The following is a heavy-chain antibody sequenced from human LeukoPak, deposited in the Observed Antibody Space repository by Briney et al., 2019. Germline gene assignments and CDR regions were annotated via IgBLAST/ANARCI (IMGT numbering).Heavy chain of an antibody. D-gene: IGHD6-13*01. V-gene: IGHV3-21*01. CDR2: ISSSSSYI. CDR1: GFTFSSYS. CDR3: ATSASIAAVKDDY. J-gene: IGHJ4*02. Sequence: PGGSLRLSCAASGFTFSSYSMNWVRQAPGKGLEWVSSISSSSSYIYYADSVKGRFTTSRDNAKNSLYLQMNSLRAEDTAVYYCATSASIAAVKDDYWGQGTLVTVSS.